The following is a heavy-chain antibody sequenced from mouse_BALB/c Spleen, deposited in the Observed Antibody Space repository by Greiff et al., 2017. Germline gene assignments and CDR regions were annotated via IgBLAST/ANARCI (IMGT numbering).Heavy chain of an antibody. J-gene: IGHJ3*01. Sequence: DVMLVESGGGLVQPGGSLKLSCAASGFTFSSYGMSWVRQTPDKRLELVATINSNGGSTYYPDSVKGRFTISRDNAKNTLYLQMSSLKSEDTAMYYGARELPDGYDPAWCAYWGQGTLVTVSA. D-gene: IGHD2-2*01. CDR1: GFTFSSYG. CDR2: INSNGGST. V-gene: IGHV5-6-3*01. CDR3: ARELPDGYDPAWCAY.